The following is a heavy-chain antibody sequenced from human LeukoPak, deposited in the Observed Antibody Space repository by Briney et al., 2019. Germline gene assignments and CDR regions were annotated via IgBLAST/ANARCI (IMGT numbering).Heavy chain of an antibody. CDR3: TTADVGSGYDHPLDY. CDR2: IRSKANSYAT. Sequence: PGGSLRLSCAASGFTFSGSAMHWVRQASGKGLEWVGRIRSKANSYATAYAASVKGRFIISRDDSKNTAYLQMNSLKTEDTAVYYCTTADVGSGYDHPLDYWGQGTLVTVSS. CDR1: GFTFSGSA. D-gene: IGHD5-12*01. J-gene: IGHJ4*02. V-gene: IGHV3-73*01.